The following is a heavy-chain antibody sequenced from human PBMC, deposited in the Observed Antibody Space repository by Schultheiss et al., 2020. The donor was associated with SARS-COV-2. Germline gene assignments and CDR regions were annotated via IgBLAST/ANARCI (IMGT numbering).Heavy chain of an antibody. CDR2: IYHSGST. Sequence: SETLSLTCAVYGGSFSGYYWSWIRQPPGKGLEWIGEIYHSGSTNYNPSLKSRVTISVDTSKNQFSLNLRSVTAADTAVYYCARKNIADLPYYHYYMDVWGKGTTVTVSS. CDR3: ARKNIADLPYYHYYMDV. V-gene: IGHV4-34*01. J-gene: IGHJ6*03. CDR1: GGSFSGYY. D-gene: IGHD6-13*01.